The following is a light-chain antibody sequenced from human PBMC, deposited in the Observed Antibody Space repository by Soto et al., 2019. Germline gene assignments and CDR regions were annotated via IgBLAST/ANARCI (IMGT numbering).Light chain of an antibody. V-gene: IGKV3-15*01. J-gene: IGKJ1*01. CDR1: QSVSSK. CDR3: QQYNNWPGT. CDR2: GAS. Sequence: EIVLTQAAGTLSVYPGERATLSCRASQSVSSKLAWYQQKPGQAPRLLFYGASTGATGIPARFSGSGSETEFTLSISSLQSEDFAVYYCQQYNNWPGTFGQGTKVDIK.